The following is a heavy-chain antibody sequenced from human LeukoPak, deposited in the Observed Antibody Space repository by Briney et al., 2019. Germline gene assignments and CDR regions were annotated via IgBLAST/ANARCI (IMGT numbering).Heavy chain of an antibody. J-gene: IGHJ2*01. V-gene: IGHV4-34*01. D-gene: IGHD3-10*01. Sequence: SETLSLTCAVYGGSFSGYYWSWIRQPPGKGLEWIGEINHSGSTNYNPSLKSRVTISVDTSKNQFSLKLSSVTAADTAVYYCARGQAHGAEYFDLWGRGTLVTVSS. CDR3: ARGQAHGAEYFDL. CDR2: INHSGST. CDR1: GGSFSGYY.